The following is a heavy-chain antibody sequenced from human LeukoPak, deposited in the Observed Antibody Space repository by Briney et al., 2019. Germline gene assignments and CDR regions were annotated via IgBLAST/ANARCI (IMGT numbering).Heavy chain of an antibody. CDR2: IIPIFGTA. CDR1: GGTFSSYA. J-gene: IGHJ4*02. D-gene: IGHD3-10*01. CDR3: ARGRTRYYYGSGSPLYYFDY. Sequence: PVTVSCKASGGTFSSYAISWVRQAPGQGLEWMGGIIPIFGTANYAQKFQGRVTITADESTSTAYMELSSLRSEDTAVYYCARGRTRYYYGSGSPLYYFDYWGQGTLVTVSS. V-gene: IGHV1-69*13.